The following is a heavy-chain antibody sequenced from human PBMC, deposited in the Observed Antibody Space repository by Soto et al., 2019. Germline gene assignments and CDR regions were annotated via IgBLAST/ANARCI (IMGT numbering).Heavy chain of an antibody. CDR2: ISYDGSNK. Sequence: GGSLRLSCGGSGFTFSSYAMHWGRQAPGKGLEWVAVISYDGSNKYYADSVKGRFTISRDNSKNTLYLQMNSLRAEDTAVYYCARDPRVMGATNLFDYWGQGTLVTV. CDR3: ARDPRVMGATNLFDY. V-gene: IGHV3-30-3*01. CDR1: GFTFSSYA. J-gene: IGHJ4*02. D-gene: IGHD1-26*01.